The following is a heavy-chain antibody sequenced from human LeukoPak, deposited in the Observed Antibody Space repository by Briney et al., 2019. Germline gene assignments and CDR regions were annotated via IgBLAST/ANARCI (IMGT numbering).Heavy chain of an antibody. Sequence: GGSLRLSCAASGFTFSGYEMNWVRQAPGKGLEWVSVIYSGGSTYYADSVKGRFTIFRDNSKNTVYLQMNSLRAEDTALYYCARYYYDSSGYPYYFDYWGQGTLVTVSS. V-gene: IGHV3-53*01. CDR1: GFTFSGYE. J-gene: IGHJ4*02. D-gene: IGHD3-22*01. CDR3: ARYYYDSSGYPYYFDY. CDR2: IYSGGST.